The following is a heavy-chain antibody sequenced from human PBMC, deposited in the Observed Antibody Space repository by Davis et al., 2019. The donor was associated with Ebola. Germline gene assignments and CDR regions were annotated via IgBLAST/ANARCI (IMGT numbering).Heavy chain of an antibody. Sequence: MPSETLSLTCAVSGGSISSSNWWRCLRQPPGKGLEWVGEIYHSWSTNYNPSLKSRVTISVDKSRNQFSLRLNSVTAADTAVYYSAREWDIVVVPAAPVFELWGKGTLVTVSS. D-gene: IGHD2-2*01. CDR2: IYHSWST. V-gene: IGHV4-4*02. J-gene: IGHJ4*02. CDR1: GGSISSSNW. CDR3: AREWDIVVVPAAPVFEL.